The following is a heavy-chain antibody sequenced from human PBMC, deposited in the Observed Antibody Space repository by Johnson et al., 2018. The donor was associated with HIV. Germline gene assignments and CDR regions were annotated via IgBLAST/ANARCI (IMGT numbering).Heavy chain of an antibody. V-gene: IGHV3-15*01. CDR3: TTGDYVWGSYRYTGDDAFDI. CDR2: IKSRSDGGAT. D-gene: IGHD3-16*02. Sequence: VQLVESGGGLIKPGGSLRLSCAASGFTFRNAWMSWVRQAPGRGLEWVGRIKSRSDGGATDYAAPVKGRFTISSADSKNTLYLQMNSLKTEDTAVYYCTTGDYVWGSYRYTGDDAFDIWGQGTMVTVSS. J-gene: IGHJ3*02. CDR1: GFTFRNAW.